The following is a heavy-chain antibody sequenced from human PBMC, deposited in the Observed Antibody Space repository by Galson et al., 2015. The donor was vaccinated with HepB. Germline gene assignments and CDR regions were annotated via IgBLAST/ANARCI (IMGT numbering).Heavy chain of an antibody. D-gene: IGHD3-10*01. CDR1: GFTFDDYT. J-gene: IGHJ4*02. Sequence: SLRLSCAASGFTFDDYTMHWVRQAPGKGLEWVSLISWDGGSTYYADSVKGRSTISRDNSKNSLYLQMNSLRTEDTALYYCTKGRGGALDYWGQGTLVTVSS. CDR2: ISWDGGST. V-gene: IGHV3-43*01. CDR3: TKGRGGALDY.